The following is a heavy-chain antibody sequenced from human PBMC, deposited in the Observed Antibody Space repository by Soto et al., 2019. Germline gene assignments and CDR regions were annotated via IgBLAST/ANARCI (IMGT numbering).Heavy chain of an antibody. J-gene: IGHJ5*02. CDR2: IYYSGST. CDR1: GGSISSGGYY. CDR3: ARERVDTAMVTFNWFDP. V-gene: IGHV4-31*11. D-gene: IGHD5-18*01. Sequence: SETLSLTCAVSGGSISSGGYYWSWIRQHPGKGLEWIGYIYYSGSTYYNPSLKSRVTISVDTSKNQFSLKLSSVTAADTAVYYCARERVDTAMVTFNWFDPWGQGTLVTVSS.